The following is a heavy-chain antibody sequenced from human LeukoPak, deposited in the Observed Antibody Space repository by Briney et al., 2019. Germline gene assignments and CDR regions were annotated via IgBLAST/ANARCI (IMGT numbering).Heavy chain of an antibody. V-gene: IGHV3-21*01. CDR1: GFTFSSYS. CDR2: ISSSSSYI. D-gene: IGHD1-26*01. CDR3: ARVKVGAIRPLFDY. Sequence: AGGSLRLSCAASGFTFSSYSMNWVRQAPGKGLEWVSSISSSSSYIYYADSVKGRFTISRDNAKNSLYLQMNSLRAEDTAVYYCARVKVGAIRPLFDYWGQGTLVTVSS. J-gene: IGHJ4*02.